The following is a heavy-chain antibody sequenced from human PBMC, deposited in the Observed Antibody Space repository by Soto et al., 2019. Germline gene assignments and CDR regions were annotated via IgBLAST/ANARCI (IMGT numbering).Heavy chain of an antibody. D-gene: IGHD6-19*01. J-gene: IGHJ4*02. CDR1: GYTFTTYE. Sequence: QVPLEQSGAEVKKPGASVKVPCKASGYTFTTYEINWVRQAPGQGLEWMAWIHPKSGNTGYAQKFQGRVTMTSKTTISTAYMELSGLRSEDTAVYYCARGIKSGWNSSEGYYLDYWGQGTLVTVSS. V-gene: IGHV1-8*01. CDR3: ARGIKSGWNSSEGYYLDY. CDR2: IHPKSGNT.